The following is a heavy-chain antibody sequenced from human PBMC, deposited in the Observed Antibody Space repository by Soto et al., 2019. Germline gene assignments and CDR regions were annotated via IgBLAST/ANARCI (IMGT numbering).Heavy chain of an antibody. J-gene: IGHJ6*02. Sequence: PGGSLRLSCAASGFTFSSYGMHWVRQAPGKGLEWVAVISYDGSNKYYADSVKGRFTISRDNSKNTLYLQMSSLRAEDTAVYYCATTTMVRGVITNYYYYGMDVWGQGTTVTVSS. CDR1: GFTFSSYG. D-gene: IGHD3-10*01. V-gene: IGHV3-30*03. CDR3: ATTTMVRGVITNYYYYGMDV. CDR2: ISYDGSNK.